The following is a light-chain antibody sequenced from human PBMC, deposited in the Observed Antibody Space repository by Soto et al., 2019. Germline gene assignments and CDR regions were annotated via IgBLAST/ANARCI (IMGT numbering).Light chain of an antibody. J-gene: IGKJ4*01. CDR2: GAS. CDR1: QSVSSSY. CDR3: QQYDNSPLT. V-gene: IGKV3-20*01. Sequence: EIVLRQSPGTLSLSPGERATLSCRASQSVSSSYLAWYQQKPGQAPRLLIDGASNRATGIPDRFSGGGSGTDFTLTISRLEPEDFAVYYGQQYDNSPLTFGGGTKVEI.